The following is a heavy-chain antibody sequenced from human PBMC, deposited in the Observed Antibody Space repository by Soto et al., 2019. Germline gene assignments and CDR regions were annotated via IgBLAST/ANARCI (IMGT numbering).Heavy chain of an antibody. Sequence: ETLSLTCAVYGGSFSGYYWSWIRQPPGKGLEWIGEINHSGSTNYNPSLKSRVTISVDTSKNQFSLKLSSVTAADTAVYYCARVNGDYARGGDYYYYYGMDVWGQGTTVTVSS. CDR2: INHSGST. CDR3: ARVNGDYARGGDYYYYYGMDV. J-gene: IGHJ6*02. CDR1: GGSFSGYY. V-gene: IGHV4-34*01. D-gene: IGHD4-17*01.